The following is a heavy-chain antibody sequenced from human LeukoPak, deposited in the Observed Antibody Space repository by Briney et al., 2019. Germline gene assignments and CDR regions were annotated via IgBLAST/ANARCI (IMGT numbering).Heavy chain of an antibody. CDR2: INPNSGVT. CDR3: ARDRCGDCYRDFDY. CDR1: GYTFTGYY. J-gene: IGHJ4*02. D-gene: IGHD2-21*02. Sequence: GASVKVSCKASGYTFTGYYIHWVRQAPGQGLEWMGRINPNSGVTSYAQKFQGRVTMTRDTSISTAYMELPRLRSDDTAVYYCARDRCGDCYRDFDYWGQGTLVTVSS. V-gene: IGHV1-2*06.